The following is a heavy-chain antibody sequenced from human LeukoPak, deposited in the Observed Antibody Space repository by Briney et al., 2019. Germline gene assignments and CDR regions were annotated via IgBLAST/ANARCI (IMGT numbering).Heavy chain of an antibody. CDR2: IRDKTGGGTS. Sequence: GGSLRLFCAASGITFNYAWMTWVRQAPGKGLEWVGRIRDKTGGGTSDYAAPVKGRFTISRDDSKNMPYLQMNSLRTEDTGVYYCTTDRRELENIWGQGTLVTVSS. D-gene: IGHD1-26*01. CDR3: TTDRRELENI. CDR1: GITFNYAW. V-gene: IGHV3-15*01. J-gene: IGHJ4*02.